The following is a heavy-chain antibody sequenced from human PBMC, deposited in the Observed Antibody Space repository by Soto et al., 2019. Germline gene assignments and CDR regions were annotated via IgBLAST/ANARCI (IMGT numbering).Heavy chain of an antibody. Sequence: PGGSLRLSCAAAGFTFSSYSRNWVRQNPRKGLEWVSSISSSSSYIYYADSVKGRFTISRDNAKNSLYLQMNSLRAEDTAVYYCARVVDYYDPYYYYGMDVWGQGTTVTVSS. CDR2: ISSSSSYI. D-gene: IGHD3-22*01. CDR1: GFTFSSYS. V-gene: IGHV3-21*01. J-gene: IGHJ6*02. CDR3: ARVVDYYDPYYYYGMDV.